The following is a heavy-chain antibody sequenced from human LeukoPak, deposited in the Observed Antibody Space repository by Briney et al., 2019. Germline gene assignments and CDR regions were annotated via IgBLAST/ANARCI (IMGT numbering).Heavy chain of an antibody. CDR2: INPKSGDT. Sequence: ASVKVSCKASGYTFTDDYVEWLRQAPGQGLQWMGWINPKSGDTNYAQKFEGRVTMTCDTSISTVYMELRGLTSDDTAIYYCARVHLPHNSGYRAFDIWGQGTMVTVSS. V-gene: IGHV1-2*02. CDR1: GYTFTDDY. CDR3: ARVHLPHNSGYRAFDI. D-gene: IGHD3-22*01. J-gene: IGHJ3*02.